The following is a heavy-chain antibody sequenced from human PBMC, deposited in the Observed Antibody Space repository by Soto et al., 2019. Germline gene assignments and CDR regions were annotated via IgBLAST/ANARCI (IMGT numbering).Heavy chain of an antibody. V-gene: IGHV4-31*03. Sequence: PSETLSLTCTVSGASVSTGAYYWGWFRHRPGKGLEWVGYIYEIGYTYYNTSLKSRLTISLDRSNNQFSLGLTSVTAADTAVYYCVRPLRHTAIVYPWFGP. CDR1: GASVSTGAYY. D-gene: IGHD5-18*01. J-gene: IGHJ5*02. CDR2: IYEIGYT. CDR3: VRPLRHTAIVYPWFGP.